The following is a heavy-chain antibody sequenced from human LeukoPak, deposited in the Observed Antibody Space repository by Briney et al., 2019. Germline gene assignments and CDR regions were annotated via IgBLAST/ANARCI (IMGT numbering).Heavy chain of an antibody. CDR2: ISAYNGNT. D-gene: IGHD3-3*01. CDR3: ARESYYDFWSGYYGPGYFDY. CDR1: GYTFTSYG. Sequence: ASVKVSCKASGYTFTSYGISWVRQAPGQGLEWMGWISAYNGNTNYAQKLQGRVTMTTDTSTSTAYMELRSLRSDDTAVYYCARESYYDFWSGYYGPGYFDYWGQGTLVTVSS. J-gene: IGHJ4*02. V-gene: IGHV1-18*01.